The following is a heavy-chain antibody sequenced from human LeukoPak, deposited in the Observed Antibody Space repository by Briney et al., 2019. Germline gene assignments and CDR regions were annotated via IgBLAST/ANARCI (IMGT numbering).Heavy chain of an antibody. CDR3: ARKYDVLLWFGELFLDC. V-gene: IGHV3-30*04. CDR2: ISYDGSNK. Sequence: PGGSLRLSCAASGFTFSSYAMHWVRQAPGKGLEWVAVISYDGSNKYYADSVKGRFTISRDNSKNTLYLQMNSLRAEDTVVYYCARKYDVLLWFGELFLDCWGQGTLVTVSS. J-gene: IGHJ4*02. D-gene: IGHD3-10*01. CDR1: GFTFSSYA.